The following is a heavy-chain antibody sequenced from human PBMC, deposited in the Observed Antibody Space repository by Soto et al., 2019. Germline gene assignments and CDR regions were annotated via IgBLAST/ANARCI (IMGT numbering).Heavy chain of an antibody. CDR3: SRNIGSNCIQGSRDS. Sequence: PVGSMRLSWDVSRLKIRNYGSRWISQTPGKGLEWVAAISYDGDNRYYADSVKGRFTVSRDNSKSTLYLQMESLRTADTAVYYCSRNIGSNCIQGSRDSCGHGPPVSAS. D-gene: IGHD6-13*01. V-gene: IGHV3-30*03. CDR1: RLKIRNYG. J-gene: IGHJ5*01. CDR2: ISYDGDNR.